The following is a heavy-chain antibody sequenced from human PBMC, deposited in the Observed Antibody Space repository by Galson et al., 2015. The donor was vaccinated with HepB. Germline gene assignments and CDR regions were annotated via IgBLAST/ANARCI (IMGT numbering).Heavy chain of an antibody. CDR1: GFTFSSYW. CDR2: IKQDGSEK. CDR3: ARYPLGYCSGGSCYPGGWFDP. D-gene: IGHD2-15*01. Sequence: SLRLSCAASGFTFSSYWMSWVRQAPGKGLEWVANIKQDGSEKYYVDSVKGRFTISRDNAKNSLYLQMNSLRAEDTAVYYCARYPLGYCSGGSCYPGGWFDPWGQGTLVTVSS. V-gene: IGHV3-7*03. J-gene: IGHJ5*02.